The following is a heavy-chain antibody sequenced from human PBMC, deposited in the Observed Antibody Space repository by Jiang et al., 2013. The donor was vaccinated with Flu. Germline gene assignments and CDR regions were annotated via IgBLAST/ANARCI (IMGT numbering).Heavy chain of an antibody. CDR1: GFSLDTGGLC. Sequence: KPTQTLTLTCTFSGFSLDTGGLCVTWVRQSPGKALEWLARIDWDDDKYYSTSLNTRLTISKDTSKNQVVLTMTNMDPVDTATYYCARIRHRYYGMDVWGQGTTVTVSS. CDR3: ARIRHRYYGMDV. CDR2: IDWDDDK. V-gene: IGHV2-70*11. J-gene: IGHJ6*02.